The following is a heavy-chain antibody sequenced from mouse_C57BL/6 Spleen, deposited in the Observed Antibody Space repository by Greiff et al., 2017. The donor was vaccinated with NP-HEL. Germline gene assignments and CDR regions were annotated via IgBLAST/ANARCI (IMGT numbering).Heavy chain of an antibody. CDR3: ARHQNYYGSSYAMDY. D-gene: IGHD1-1*01. CDR2: IWSDGST. J-gene: IGHJ4*01. V-gene: IGHV2-6-1*01. Sequence: VKLMESGPGLVAPSQSLSITCTVSGFSLTSYGVHWVRQPPGKGLEWLVVIWSDGSTTYNSALKSRLSISKDNSKSQVFLKMNSLQTDDTAMYYCARHQNYYGSSYAMDYWGQGTSVTVSS. CDR1: GFSLTSYG.